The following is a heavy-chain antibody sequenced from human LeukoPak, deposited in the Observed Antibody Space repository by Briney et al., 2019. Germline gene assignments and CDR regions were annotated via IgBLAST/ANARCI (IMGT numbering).Heavy chain of an antibody. Sequence: SETLSLTCAVSGSSISNNALWGWIRQPPRKGLEWIGYIYHSGSTYYNQSLKSRVTMSADTSENQFSLKLASVTAVDMAVYYCARMVSGSGTYYFDFWGQGTLVSVFS. CDR3: ARMVSGSGTYYFDF. D-gene: IGHD3-10*01. J-gene: IGHJ4*02. CDR2: IYHSGST. V-gene: IGHV4-28*01. CDR1: GSSISNNAL.